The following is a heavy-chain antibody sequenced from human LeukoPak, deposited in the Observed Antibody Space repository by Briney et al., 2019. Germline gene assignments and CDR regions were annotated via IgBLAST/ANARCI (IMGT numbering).Heavy chain of an antibody. CDR3: AKDGSRKYYYDSSGSDFDY. V-gene: IGHV3-23*01. J-gene: IGHJ4*02. CDR1: GFTFSSYA. CDR2: ISGSGGST. Sequence: PGGSLRLSCAASGFTFSSYAMSWVRQAPGKGLEWVSAISGSGGSTYYADSVKGRFTISRDNSKNTLYLQMNSLRAEDTAVYYCAKDGSRKYYYDSSGSDFDYWGQGTLVTVSS. D-gene: IGHD3-22*01.